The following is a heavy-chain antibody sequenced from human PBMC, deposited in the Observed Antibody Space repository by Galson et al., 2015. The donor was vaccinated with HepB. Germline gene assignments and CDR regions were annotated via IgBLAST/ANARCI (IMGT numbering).Heavy chain of an antibody. D-gene: IGHD4-17*01. CDR1: GFTFSSYA. CDR2: INTGHSDT. V-gene: IGHV1-3*04. Sequence: SVKVSCKASGFTFSSYAMHWVRQAPGQRLEWMGRINTGHSDTKYSQKFQGRVTITRDTSARTAYMELSSLRIEDTAVYYCARGWWGVDYSDDKNWLDPWGQGTLVTVSS. CDR3: ARGWWGVDYSDDKNWLDP. J-gene: IGHJ5*02.